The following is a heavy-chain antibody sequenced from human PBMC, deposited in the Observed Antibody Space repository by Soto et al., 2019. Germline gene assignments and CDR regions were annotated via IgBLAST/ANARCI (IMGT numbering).Heavy chain of an antibody. Sequence: QVQLVQSGAEVQKPGSSVKVSCKASGGTFSSYAISWVRQAPGQGLEWMGGIIPIFGTANYAQKFQGRVTITEDEAMSKAYMELSSLRSEDTAVYYCASRAPYYYDSSGYYRIGALDYWGQGTLVTVSS. CDR2: IIPIFGTA. D-gene: IGHD3-22*01. CDR1: GGTFSSYA. J-gene: IGHJ4*02. V-gene: IGHV1-69*01. CDR3: ASRAPYYYDSSGYYRIGALDY.